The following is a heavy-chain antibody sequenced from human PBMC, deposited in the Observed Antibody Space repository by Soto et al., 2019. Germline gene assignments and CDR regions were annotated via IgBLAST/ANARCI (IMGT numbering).Heavy chain of an antibody. J-gene: IGHJ3*02. D-gene: IGHD6-19*01. CDR1: GGTFSSYT. Sequence: SVKVSCKASGGTFSSYTISWVRQAPGQGLEWMGRIIPILGIANYAQKFQGRVTITADKSTSTAYMELSSLRSEDMAVYYCASIFSPYSSGQDAFDIWGQGTMVTVSS. V-gene: IGHV1-69*02. CDR3: ASIFSPYSSGQDAFDI. CDR2: IIPILGIA.